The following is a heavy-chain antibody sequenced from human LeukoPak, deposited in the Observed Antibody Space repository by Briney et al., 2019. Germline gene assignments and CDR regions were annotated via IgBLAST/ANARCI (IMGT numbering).Heavy chain of an antibody. CDR3: ARGGADYYDSSGYYFDY. J-gene: IGHJ4*02. Sequence: PSETLSLTCTVSGGSISSNYGGWIRQPAGKGLEWIGRIYTSGSTNYNPSLKSRVTISVDKSKNQFSLKLSSVAAADTAVYYCARGGADYYDSSGYYFDYWGQGTLVTVSS. CDR1: GGSISSNY. V-gene: IGHV4-4*07. D-gene: IGHD3-22*01. CDR2: IYTSGST.